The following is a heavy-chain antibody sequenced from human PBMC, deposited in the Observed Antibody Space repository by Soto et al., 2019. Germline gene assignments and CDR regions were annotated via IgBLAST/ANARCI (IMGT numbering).Heavy chain of an antibody. J-gene: IGHJ4*02. CDR3: VRSKGGYSYGTPFDY. CDR1: GFTFGDYA. Sequence: GGSLRLSCAASGFTFGDYAMYLVRQVLGKGLEWVSSISWNSGNIGYADSVKGRFTTSRDNAENSLYLQMNSLRPEDTALYYCVRSKGGYSYGTPFDYWGQGT. CDR2: ISWNSGNI. D-gene: IGHD5-18*01. V-gene: IGHV3-9*01.